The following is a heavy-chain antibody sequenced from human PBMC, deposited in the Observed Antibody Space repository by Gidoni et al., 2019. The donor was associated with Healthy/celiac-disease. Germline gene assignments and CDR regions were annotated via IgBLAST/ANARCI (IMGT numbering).Heavy chain of an antibody. J-gene: IGHJ4*02. CDR1: GFTFSSYG. CDR3: ARGGLWFRELSGFDY. Sequence: QVQLGESGGGVVQAGRSLRLSCAASGFTFSSYGMHWVRQAPGKGLEWVAVIWYDGSNKYYADSVKGRFTISRDNSKNTLYLQMNSLRAEDTAVYYCARGGLWFRELSGFDYWGQGTLVTVSS. V-gene: IGHV3-33*01. D-gene: IGHD3-10*01. CDR2: IWYDGSNK.